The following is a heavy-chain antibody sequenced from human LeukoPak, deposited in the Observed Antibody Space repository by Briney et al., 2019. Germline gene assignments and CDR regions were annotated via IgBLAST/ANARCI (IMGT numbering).Heavy chain of an antibody. Sequence: GGSLRLSCAASGFTFSSYGMHWVRQTPGKGLEWVSYISTSGSVIHYADSVKGRFTISRDNAKNSLYLQMNSLRDEDTAVYYCARGLKGAAPCWGQGTLVTVSS. CDR2: ISTSGSVI. CDR3: ARGLKGAAPC. V-gene: IGHV3-48*02. J-gene: IGHJ4*02. CDR1: GFTFSSYG. D-gene: IGHD6-25*01.